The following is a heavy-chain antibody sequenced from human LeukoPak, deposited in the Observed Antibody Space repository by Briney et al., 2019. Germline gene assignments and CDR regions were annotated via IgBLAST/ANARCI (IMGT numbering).Heavy chain of an antibody. CDR2: ISYDGSNK. CDR3: ATGGRSGVAFES. Sequence: GGSLRLSCAASGFTFSSYGMHWVRQAPGKGLEWVAVISYDGSNKYYAESVMGRSTISRDQSNNTLYLQMNSLRAEDTAVYYCATGGRSGVAFESWGQGTLVTVSS. CDR1: GFTFSSYG. V-gene: IGHV3-30*03. D-gene: IGHD2-15*01. J-gene: IGHJ4*02.